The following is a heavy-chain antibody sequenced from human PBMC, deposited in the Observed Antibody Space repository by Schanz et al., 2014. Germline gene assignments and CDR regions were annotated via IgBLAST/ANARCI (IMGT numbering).Heavy chain of an antibody. CDR2: ISTDGTNT. CDR3: TRNPAALVTHNDALNL. V-gene: IGHV3-30*04. D-gene: IGHD2-15*01. Sequence: QVQLVESGGGVVQPGRSLRLSCAASGFTFRGHARHWVRQAPGKGLEKVAAISTDGTNTYYAASVRGRFTITREKSKNTVYLQIVSLRSADTSVYSCTRNPAALVTHNDALNLWGQGTMVSVSS. CDR1: GFTFRGHA. J-gene: IGHJ3*01.